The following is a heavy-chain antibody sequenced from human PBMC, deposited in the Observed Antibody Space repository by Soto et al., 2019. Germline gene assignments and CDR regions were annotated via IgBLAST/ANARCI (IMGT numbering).Heavy chain of an antibody. J-gene: IGHJ4*02. CDR2: INHSGST. CDR1: GGSFSGYY. V-gene: IGHV4-34*01. Sequence: SETLSLTCAVYGGSFSGYYWSWIRQPPGKGLEWIGEINHSGSTNYNPSLKSRVTISVDTSKNQFSLKLSSVTAADTAVYYCARRGVFCTNGVCHWLRSFCGQGTLVPGSS. CDR3: ARRGVFCTNGVCHWLRSF. D-gene: IGHD2-8*01.